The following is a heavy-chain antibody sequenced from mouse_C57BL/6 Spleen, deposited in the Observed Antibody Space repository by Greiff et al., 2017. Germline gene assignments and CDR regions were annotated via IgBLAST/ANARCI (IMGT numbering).Heavy chain of an antibody. Sequence: DVKLQESGPVLVKPGASVKMSCKASGYTFTDYYMNWVKQSHGKSLEWIGVINPYNGGTSYNQQFKGKATLTVDKYSSTAYMELNSLTAEDSAVYYCARTGTERAMDYWGQGTSVTVSS. CDR3: ARTGTERAMDY. V-gene: IGHV1-19*01. J-gene: IGHJ4*01. CDR2: INPYNGGT. D-gene: IGHD4-1*01. CDR1: GYTFTDYY.